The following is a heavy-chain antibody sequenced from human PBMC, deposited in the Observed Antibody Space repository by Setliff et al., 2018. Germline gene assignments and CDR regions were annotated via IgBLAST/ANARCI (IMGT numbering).Heavy chain of an antibody. CDR2: IQKSGSA. Sequence: LSLTCAVYGDSFSDYYWSWVRQPPGKGLECIGYIQKSGSANYNPSLMSRVTISVDTSRNQFSLKLRSVTAADTAVYYCARVGGLLVATMPFDYWGQGTQVTVSS. CDR3: ARVGGLLVATMPFDY. V-gene: IGHV4-59*01. CDR1: GDSFSDYY. D-gene: IGHD5-12*01. J-gene: IGHJ4*02.